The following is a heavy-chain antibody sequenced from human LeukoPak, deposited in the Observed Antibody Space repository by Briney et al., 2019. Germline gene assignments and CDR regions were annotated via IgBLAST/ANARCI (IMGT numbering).Heavy chain of an antibody. J-gene: IGHJ4*02. Sequence: GGSLRLSCAASGFTFSSCGMHWVRQAPGRGLGWVAVISYDGSNKYYADAVKGRFTISRDNSKNTLYLQMIGLRAEDTALYYCAKGYLGTPLSIDYWGQGTLLIVSS. V-gene: IGHV3-30*18. D-gene: IGHD7-27*01. CDR2: ISYDGSNK. CDR1: GFTFSSCG. CDR3: AKGYLGTPLSIDY.